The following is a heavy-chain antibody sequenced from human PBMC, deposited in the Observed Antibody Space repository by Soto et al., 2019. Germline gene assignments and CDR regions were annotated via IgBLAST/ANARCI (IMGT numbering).Heavy chain of an antibody. CDR1: GYTFTSYA. J-gene: IGHJ4*02. CDR3: ARSIVVVTALDY. Sequence: QVQLVQSGAEEKKPGASVKVSCKASGYTFTSYAMHWVRQAPGQRLEWMGWINAGNGNTKYSQKVQGRVTITRETSASTAYMELSSLRSEDTAVYYCARSIVVVTALDYWGQGTLVTVSS. V-gene: IGHV1-3*05. CDR2: INAGNGNT. D-gene: IGHD2-21*02.